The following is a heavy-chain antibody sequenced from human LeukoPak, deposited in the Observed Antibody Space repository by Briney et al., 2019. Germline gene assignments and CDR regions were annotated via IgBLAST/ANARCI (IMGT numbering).Heavy chain of an antibody. Sequence: GGSLRLSCTASGSNFYNYAMTWVRQAPGKGLEWVSSISGRALGTYYVDSVKGRFTISRVNSKNTLYLQMSSLRAEDTAVYYCAKDRVAVAGYWYFDLWGRGTLVTVSS. CDR2: ISGRALGT. D-gene: IGHD6-19*01. V-gene: IGHV3-23*01. CDR1: GSNFYNYA. CDR3: AKDRVAVAGYWYFDL. J-gene: IGHJ2*01.